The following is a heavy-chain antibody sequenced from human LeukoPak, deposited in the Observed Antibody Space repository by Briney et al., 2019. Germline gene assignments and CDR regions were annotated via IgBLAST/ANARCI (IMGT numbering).Heavy chain of an antibody. CDR3: ARHTYSYGLDAFDI. CDR2: IYYSGST. D-gene: IGHD5-18*01. CDR1: GGPISSYY. V-gene: IGHV4-59*08. Sequence: MASETLSLTCTVSGGPISSYYWSWIRQPPGKGLEWIGYIYYSGSTNYNPSLKSRVTISVDTSKNQFSLKLSSVTAADTAVYYCARHTYSYGLDAFDIWGQGTMVTVSS. J-gene: IGHJ3*02.